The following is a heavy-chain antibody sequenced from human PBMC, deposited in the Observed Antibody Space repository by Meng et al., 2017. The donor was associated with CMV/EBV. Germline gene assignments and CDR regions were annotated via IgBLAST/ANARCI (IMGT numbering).Heavy chain of an antibody. J-gene: IGHJ6*02. Sequence: GSLRLSCTVSGGSISSYYWSWIRQPPGKGLEWIEYIYYSGSTNYNPSLKSRVTISVDTSKNQFSLKLSSVTAADTAVYYCARGGGSSSSYYYYYGMDVWGQGTTVTVSS. CDR2: IYYSGST. V-gene: IGHV4-59*01. CDR1: GGSISSYY. CDR3: ARGGGSSSSYYYYYGMDV. D-gene: IGHD6-6*01.